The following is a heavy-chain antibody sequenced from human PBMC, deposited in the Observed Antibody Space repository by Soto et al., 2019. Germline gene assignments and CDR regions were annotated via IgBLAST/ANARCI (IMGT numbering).Heavy chain of an antibody. CDR2: ISSSSSYI. J-gene: IGHJ6*02. CDR3: ASTRREGYNNHYYYYGMDV. D-gene: IGHD4-4*01. V-gene: IGHV3-21*01. CDR1: GFTFSSYN. Sequence: EVQLVESGGGLVKPGGSLRLSCAASGFTFSSYNMNWVRQAPGKGLEWVSSISSSSSYIYYADSVKGRFTISRDNAKNSLYLPMNSLRAEDTAVYYCASTRREGYNNHYYYYGMDVWGQGPTVNVSS.